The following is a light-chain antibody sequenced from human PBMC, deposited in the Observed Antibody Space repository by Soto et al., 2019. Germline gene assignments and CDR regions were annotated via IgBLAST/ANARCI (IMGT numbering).Light chain of an antibody. CDR1: QSISSW. Sequence: DIQMTQSPSTLSASVGDRVTITCRASQSISSWLAWYQQKPGKAPKLVIYKASSLESGVPSRFSGSGSGTEFTFTISSLQTNQFATYYCQQYNSDPHSFGGGTKQDIK. J-gene: IGKJ4*01. CDR2: KAS. V-gene: IGKV1-5*03. CDR3: QQYNSDPHS.